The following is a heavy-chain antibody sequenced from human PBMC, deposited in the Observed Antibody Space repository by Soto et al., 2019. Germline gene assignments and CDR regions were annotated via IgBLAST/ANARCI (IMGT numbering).Heavy chain of an antibody. CDR3: ARWGVEMATITFYYYYGMDV. CDR2: INPNSGGT. J-gene: IGHJ6*02. Sequence: ASVKVSCKASGYTFTGYYMHWVRQAPGQGLEWMGWINPNSGGTNYAKKFQGRVTMTRDTSISTAYVELSRLRSDDTAVYYCARWGVEMATITFYYYYGMDVWGQGTTVTVSS. V-gene: IGHV1-2*02. CDR1: GYTFTGYY. D-gene: IGHD5-12*01.